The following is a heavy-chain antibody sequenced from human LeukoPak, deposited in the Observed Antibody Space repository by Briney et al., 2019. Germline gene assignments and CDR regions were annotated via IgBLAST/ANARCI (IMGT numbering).Heavy chain of an antibody. CDR3: ARDYCSGVSCYYFDY. Sequence: GGSLRLSCAASGFTFSTYSMNWVRQAPGKGLEWVSSISRSSSYRYYADSVKGRFTISRDNAKNSLYLQMNSLRAEDTAVYYCARDYCSGVSCYYFDYWGQGTLVTVSS. J-gene: IGHJ4*02. CDR1: GFTFSTYS. V-gene: IGHV3-21*01. D-gene: IGHD2-15*01. CDR2: ISRSSSYR.